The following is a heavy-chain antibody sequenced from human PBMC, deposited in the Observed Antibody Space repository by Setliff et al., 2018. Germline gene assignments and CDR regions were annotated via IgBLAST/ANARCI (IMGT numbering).Heavy chain of an antibody. V-gene: IGHV4-59*12. CDR2: FYHSGSM. CDR3: ATTTLGRYCSGGNCYFGY. J-gene: IGHJ4*02. CDR1: GGSISSSY. Sequence: SETLSLTCTVSGGSISSSYWSWIRQPPGKGLEWIGYFYHSGSMNYSPSLKSRVTISIDTSKNQFSLKLTSVTAADTAVYYCATTTLGRYCSGGNCYFGYWGQGTLVTVSS. D-gene: IGHD2-15*01.